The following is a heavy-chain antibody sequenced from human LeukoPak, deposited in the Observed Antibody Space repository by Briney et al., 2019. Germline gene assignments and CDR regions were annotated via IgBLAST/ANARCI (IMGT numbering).Heavy chain of an antibody. CDR1: GFTFSSYA. CDR3: VRLGKEMATIGI. V-gene: IGHV3-23*01. Sequence: SGGSLRLSCAASGFTFSSYAMSWVRQAPGKGLEWVSAISGSGGSTYCADSVKGRFTISRDNSKNTLYLQMNSLRAEDTAVYYCVRLGKEMATIGIWGQGTMVTVSS. D-gene: IGHD5-24*01. CDR2: ISGSGGST. J-gene: IGHJ3*02.